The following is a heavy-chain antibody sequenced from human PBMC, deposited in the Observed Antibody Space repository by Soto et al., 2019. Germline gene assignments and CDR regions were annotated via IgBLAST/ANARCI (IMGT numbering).Heavy chain of an antibody. CDR1: GGTFSNYA. J-gene: IGHJ6*02. Sequence: QVQLVQSGAEVKKPGSSVKVSCKVSGGTFSNYAIDWVRLAPGHGLEWMGGIVPIFGTTYYTQKFQGRATIIADDSTTTDYSERSSLRSEDTARYYCARVEAVAGLYNYHGLDVWGQGTAVTVSS. D-gene: IGHD6-19*01. V-gene: IGHV1-69*12. CDR2: IVPIFGTT. CDR3: ARVEAVAGLYNYHGLDV.